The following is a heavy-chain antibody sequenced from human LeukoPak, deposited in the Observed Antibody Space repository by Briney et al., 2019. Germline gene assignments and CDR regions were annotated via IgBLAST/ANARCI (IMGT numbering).Heavy chain of an antibody. Sequence: GGSLRLSCAASGFTFSSYSMNWVRQAPGKGLEWVSSISSSSSYIYYADSVKGRFTISRDNAKNSLYLQMNSLRAEDTAVYYCARGDEATSVVVTHWGQGTLVTVSS. CDR3: ARGDEATSVVVTH. CDR1: GFTFSSYS. CDR2: ISSSSSYI. J-gene: IGHJ4*02. V-gene: IGHV3-21*01. D-gene: IGHD3-22*01.